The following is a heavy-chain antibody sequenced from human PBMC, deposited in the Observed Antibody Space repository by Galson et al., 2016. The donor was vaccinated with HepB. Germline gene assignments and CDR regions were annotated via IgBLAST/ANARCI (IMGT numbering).Heavy chain of an antibody. CDR3: AKQGGDSNRWTTVDS. Sequence: QSGVEVKKPGESLKISCKGSGYSSTNHWIGWVRQMPGKALEWMGIINPRDSETRYSPSFQGQVTISVDKSISTAFLQWSSLKASDTALYYCAKQGGDSNRWTTVDSWGQGTLVTVSS. J-gene: IGHJ5*01. CDR1: GYSSTNHW. V-gene: IGHV5-51*01. CDR2: INPRDSET. D-gene: IGHD3-22*01.